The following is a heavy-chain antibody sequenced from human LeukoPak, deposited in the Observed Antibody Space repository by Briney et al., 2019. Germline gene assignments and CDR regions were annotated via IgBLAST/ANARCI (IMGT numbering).Heavy chain of an antibody. D-gene: IGHD3-3*01. CDR2: IRYDGSNK. CDR1: GFTFSSYG. CDR3: ARDFFWSGYYVDY. V-gene: IGHV3-30*02. Sequence: GGSLRLSCAASGFTFSSYGMHWVRQAPGKGLEWVAFIRYDGSNKYYADSVKGRFTISRDNSKNTLYLQMNSLRAEDTAVYYCARDFFWSGYYVDYWGQGTLVTVSS. J-gene: IGHJ4*02.